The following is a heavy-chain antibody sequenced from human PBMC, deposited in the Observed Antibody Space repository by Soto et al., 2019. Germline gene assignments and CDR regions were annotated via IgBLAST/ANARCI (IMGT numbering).Heavy chain of an antibody. CDR2: IRKDGSAR. CDR3: ARDVSPGSSSLYLDAFDI. V-gene: IGHV3-7*05. Sequence: EVQLVESGGGLVHPGGSLRLSCEASGFAFGSSWMTWVRQAPGKGLEWVANIRKDGSARYYLDSVTGRFTISRDNAKNSLYLQKDSLRAEDTGLYFCARDVSPGSSSLYLDAFDIWGQGTMVTVSS. D-gene: IGHD6-13*01. CDR1: GFAFGSSW. J-gene: IGHJ3*02.